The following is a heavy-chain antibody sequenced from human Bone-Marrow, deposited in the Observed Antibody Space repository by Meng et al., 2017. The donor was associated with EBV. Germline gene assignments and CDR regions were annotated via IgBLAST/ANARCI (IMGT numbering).Heavy chain of an antibody. CDR2: IFRDGNT. J-gene: IGHJ5*02. Sequence: EVQLVGPGGGLTQPGGSLHLSCPASGFSISNNYMGWVRQAPGKGPEWVSAIFRDGNTYYADSVRGRFTISRDNSKNTLYLQMDSARAEDTAVYYCASLAVAAPFDPWGQGTLVTVSS. CDR3: ASLAVAAPFDP. D-gene: IGHD6-19*01. V-gene: IGHV3-53*01. CDR1: GFSISNNY.